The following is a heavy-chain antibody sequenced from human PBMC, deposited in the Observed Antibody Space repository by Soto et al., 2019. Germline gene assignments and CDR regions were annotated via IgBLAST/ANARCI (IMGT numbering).Heavy chain of an antibody. CDR1: GGSISTYY. Sequence: SETLSLTCTVSGGSISTYYWSWVRQPPGKGLEWIGYIYHSGSTNYNPSVESRVTMSVDTSKNQFSLKLSSVAAADTAVYYCARHTDIVSTTVSNWGQGILVTIS. V-gene: IGHV4-59*08. D-gene: IGHD5-12*01. CDR3: ARHTDIVSTTVSN. J-gene: IGHJ4*02. CDR2: IYHSGST.